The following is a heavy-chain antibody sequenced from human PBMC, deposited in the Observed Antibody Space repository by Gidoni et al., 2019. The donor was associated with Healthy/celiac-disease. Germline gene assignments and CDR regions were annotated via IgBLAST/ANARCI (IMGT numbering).Heavy chain of an antibody. Sequence: QLQLQESGSGLVKLSQTLSLTCAVSGGSISSGGYSWSWIRQPPGKGLEWIGYIYHSGSTYYNPSLKSRVTISVDRSKNQFSLKLSSVTATDTAVYYCARASPGTYARGAFDIWGQGTMVTVSS. D-gene: IGHD2-2*01. CDR1: GGSISSGGYS. CDR2: IYHSGST. CDR3: ARASPGTYARGAFDI. J-gene: IGHJ3*02. V-gene: IGHV4-30-2*01.